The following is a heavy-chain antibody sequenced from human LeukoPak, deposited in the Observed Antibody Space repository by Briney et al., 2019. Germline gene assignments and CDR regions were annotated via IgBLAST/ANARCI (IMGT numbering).Heavy chain of an antibody. Sequence: SETLSLTCAVYGGSFSDYSWSWIRQPPGKGLEWIGQINHSGSTNYNPSLKSRVTISVDTSKNEFSLQLTSLTAADTAVYFCARHRAYYYDSHYYWGQGTLVTVSS. CDR2: INHSGST. J-gene: IGHJ4*02. D-gene: IGHD3-22*01. CDR1: GGSFSDYS. CDR3: ARHRAYYYDSHYY. V-gene: IGHV4-34*01.